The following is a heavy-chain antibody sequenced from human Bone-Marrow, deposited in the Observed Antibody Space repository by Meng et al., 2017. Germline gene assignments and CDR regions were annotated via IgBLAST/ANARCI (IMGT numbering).Heavy chain of an antibody. D-gene: IGHD5-18*01. Sequence: QVQLQQWGAGLFKPSETLSLPCAVYGGSFSGYYWSWIRQPPGKGLEWIGEINHSGSTNYNPSLKSRVTISVDTSKNQFSLKLSSVTAADTAVYYCARTRGYSYGYYGYWGQGTLVTVSS. V-gene: IGHV4-34*01. CDR2: INHSGST. CDR1: GGSFSGYY. J-gene: IGHJ4*02. CDR3: ARTRGYSYGYYGY.